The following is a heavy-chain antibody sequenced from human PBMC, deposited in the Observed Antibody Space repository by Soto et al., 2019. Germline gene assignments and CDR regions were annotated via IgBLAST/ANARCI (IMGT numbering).Heavy chain of an antibody. J-gene: IGHJ3*02. CDR3: ARHAHYDILTGVGRDAFDI. D-gene: IGHD3-9*01. V-gene: IGHV4-59*08. Sequence: PSETPSLTCTVSGGSISSYYWSWIRQPPGKGLEWIGYIYYSGSTNYNPSLKSRVTISVDTSKNQFSLKLSSVTAADTAVYYCARHAHYDILTGVGRDAFDIWGQGTMVTVSS. CDR2: IYYSGST. CDR1: GGSISSYY.